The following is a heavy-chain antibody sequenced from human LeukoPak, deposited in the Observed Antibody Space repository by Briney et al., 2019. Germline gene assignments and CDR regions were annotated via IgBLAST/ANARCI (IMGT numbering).Heavy chain of an antibody. CDR3: ARDSSSWYVGYFDY. D-gene: IGHD6-13*01. Sequence: GASVKVSCKASGYTFTGYYMHWVRQAPGQGLEWMGWINPNSGGTNYAQKFQGRVTMTRDTSISTAYMELSRLRSDDTAVYYCARDSSSWYVGYFDYWGQGTLVTVSS. CDR2: INPNSGGT. CDR1: GYTFTGYY. V-gene: IGHV1-2*02. J-gene: IGHJ4*02.